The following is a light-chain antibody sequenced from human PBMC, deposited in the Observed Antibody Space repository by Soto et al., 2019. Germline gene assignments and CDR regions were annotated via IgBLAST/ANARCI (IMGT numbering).Light chain of an antibody. CDR2: GAS. CDR3: QNYGTSLWT. V-gene: IGKV3-20*01. J-gene: IGKJ1*01. Sequence: EIMLTQSPGTLSLSPGERATLSCRASQSVSSSFLAWYQQKPGQAPRLLIYGASIRATGIPDRFSGSGSGTDFTLTISRLEPEDFAMYLCQNYGTSLWTLDQGTKVDIK. CDR1: QSVSSSF.